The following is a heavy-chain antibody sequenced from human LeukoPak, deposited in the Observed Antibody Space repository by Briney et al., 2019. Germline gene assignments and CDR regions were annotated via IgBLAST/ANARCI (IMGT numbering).Heavy chain of an antibody. V-gene: IGHV3-53*05. CDR3: VSSSWFDP. Sequence: GGSLRLSCAASGFSVSSNYMGWVRQVSGKGLEWVSVIYTGGSTYYADSMKGRFTISRDNSKNTLYLQMSSLRAEDTAVYYCVSSSWFDPWGQGTLVTVSS. CDR2: IYTGGST. J-gene: IGHJ5*02. D-gene: IGHD6-13*01. CDR1: GFSVSSNY.